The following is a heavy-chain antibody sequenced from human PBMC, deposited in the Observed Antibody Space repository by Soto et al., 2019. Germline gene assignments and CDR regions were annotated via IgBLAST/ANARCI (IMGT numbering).Heavy chain of an antibody. J-gene: IGHJ4*02. CDR2: ISYDGSNK. CDR3: AREPGIAVAGLLDY. Sequence: PRGSLRLSCAASGFTFSSYAMHWFRQAPGKGLEWVAVISYDGSNKYYADSVKGRFTISRDNSKNTLYLQMNSLRAEDTAVYYCAREPGIAVAGLLDYWGQGTLVTVSS. CDR1: GFTFSSYA. D-gene: IGHD6-19*01. V-gene: IGHV3-30-3*01.